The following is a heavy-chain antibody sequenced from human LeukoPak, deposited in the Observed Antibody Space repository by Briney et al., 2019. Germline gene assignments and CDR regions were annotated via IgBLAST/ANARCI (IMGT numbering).Heavy chain of an antibody. CDR3: ARKSLKAARSYFDY. D-gene: IGHD6-6*01. CDR2: IIPIFGTA. Sequence: ASVKVSCKASGGTFSSYAISWVRQAPGQGLEWMGGIIPIFGTANYAQKFQGRVTITADKSTSTAYMELSSLRSEDMAVYYCARKSLKAARSYFDYWGQGTLVTVSS. V-gene: IGHV1-69*06. CDR1: GGTFSSYA. J-gene: IGHJ4*02.